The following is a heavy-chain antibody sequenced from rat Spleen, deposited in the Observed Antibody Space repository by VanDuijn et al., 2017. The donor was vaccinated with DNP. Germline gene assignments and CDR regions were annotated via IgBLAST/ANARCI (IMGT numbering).Heavy chain of an antibody. J-gene: IGHJ2*01. CDR1: GFTFSNYG. V-gene: IGHV5-29*01. D-gene: IGHD1-4*01. CDR3: TTARVFDY. CDR2: LSYNGGTP. Sequence: EVQLVESGGGLVQPGRSLKLSCVASGFTFSNYGMAWVRQAPAKGLEWVATLSYNGGTPYYRDSVKGRFTISRDNVKGSLYLQMDSLKSEDTATYYCTTARVFDYWGQGIMVTVSS.